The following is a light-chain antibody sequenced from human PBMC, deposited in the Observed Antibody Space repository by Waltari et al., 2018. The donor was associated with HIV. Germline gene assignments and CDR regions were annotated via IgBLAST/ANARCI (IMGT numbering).Light chain of an antibody. CDR2: EFR. J-gene: IGLJ2*01. CDR3: SSFTDNRAVI. CDR1: SSDVGGYDY. Sequence: QSVLTQPAAVSGSPGQSIAVSCTGTSSDVGGYDYVSWYQQHTDKAPKLLIYEFRSRPSGGPYRFSASKSGYTATLTISGLQPEDEADYYCSSFTDNRAVIFGGGTKLTVL. V-gene: IGLV2-14*03.